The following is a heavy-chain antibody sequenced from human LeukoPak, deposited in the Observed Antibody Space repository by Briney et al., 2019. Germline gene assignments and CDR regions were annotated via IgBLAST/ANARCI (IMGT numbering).Heavy chain of an antibody. CDR3: ARGRRWGYYDILTGGTNWFDP. D-gene: IGHD3-9*01. V-gene: IGHV4-34*01. CDR2: INHSGST. Sequence: SETLSLTCAVYGGSFSGYYWNWIRQPPGKGLEWIGEINHSGSTNYNPSLKSRVTISLDTSKNQFSLKLSSVTAADTAVYYCARGRRWGYYDILTGGTNWFDPWGQGTLVTVSS. J-gene: IGHJ5*02. CDR1: GGSFSGYY.